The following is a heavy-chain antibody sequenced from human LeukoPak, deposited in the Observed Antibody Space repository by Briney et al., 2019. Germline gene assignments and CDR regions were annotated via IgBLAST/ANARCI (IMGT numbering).Heavy chain of an antibody. D-gene: IGHD1-14*01. Sequence: GGSLRLSCAASGFTVSSNYMSWVRQAPGKGLEWVSVIYSGGSTYYADSVKGRFTTSRHNSKNTLYLQMNSLRAEDTAVYYCAREARGNLGFDYWGQGTLVTVSS. CDR1: GFTVSSNY. J-gene: IGHJ4*02. V-gene: IGHV3-53*04. CDR2: IYSGGST. CDR3: AREARGNLGFDY.